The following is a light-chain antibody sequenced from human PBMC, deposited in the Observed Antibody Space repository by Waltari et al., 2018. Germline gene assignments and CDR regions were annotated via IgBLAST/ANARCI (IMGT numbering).Light chain of an antibody. CDR2: DAS. V-gene: IGKV1-33*01. J-gene: IGKJ4*01. Sequence: DIQMTQSPSSLSASVGDRVTITCQASQDISNYLIWYQQKPGKAPKLLIYDASNLETGVPSRFSGSGSGTDFTLTITNLQPEDFATYYCQQYDKIPLTFGGGTKV. CDR3: QQYDKIPLT. CDR1: QDISNY.